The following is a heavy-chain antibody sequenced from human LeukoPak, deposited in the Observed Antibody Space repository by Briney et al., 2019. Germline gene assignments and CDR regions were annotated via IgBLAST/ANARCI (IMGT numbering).Heavy chain of an antibody. CDR1: GGSFSGYY. J-gene: IGHJ4*02. CDR3: AREPPLQGYYDSSGSQVVDY. V-gene: IGHV4-34*01. CDR2: INHSGST. D-gene: IGHD3-22*01. Sequence: PSETLSLTCAVYGGSFSGYYWSWIRQPPGKGLEWIGEINHSGSTNYNPSLKSRVTISVDTSKNQFSLKLSSVTAADTAVYYCAREPPLQGYYDSSGSQVVDYWGQGTLVTVSS.